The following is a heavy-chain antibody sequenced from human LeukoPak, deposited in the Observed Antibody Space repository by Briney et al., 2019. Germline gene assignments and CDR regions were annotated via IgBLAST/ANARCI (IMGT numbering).Heavy chain of an antibody. CDR2: IKQDGSEK. J-gene: IGHJ6*02. Sequence: QSGGSLRLSCAASGFIFSSYWMSWVRQAPGKGLEWVANIKQDGSEKYYVDSVKGRFTISRDNAKNSLYLQMNSLRAEDTAVYYCARLIVIPGGIDVWGQGTTVTVSS. V-gene: IGHV3-7*03. CDR3: ARLIVIPGGIDV. CDR1: GFIFSSYW. D-gene: IGHD2/OR15-2a*01.